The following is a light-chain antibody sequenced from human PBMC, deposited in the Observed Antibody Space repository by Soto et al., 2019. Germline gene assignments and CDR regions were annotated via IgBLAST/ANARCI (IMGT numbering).Light chain of an antibody. CDR3: QQSYSRLVT. CDR1: ESINSY. V-gene: IGKV1-39*01. J-gene: IGKJ1*01. Sequence: DIQMTQSPSSLSASVEDRVIITCRASESINSYLNWYQQKPGKAPKLLIYAASSLQSGVPSRFSGSGSETVFTLTINNLQPEESATYYCQQSYSRLVTFGQGTKVEI. CDR2: AAS.